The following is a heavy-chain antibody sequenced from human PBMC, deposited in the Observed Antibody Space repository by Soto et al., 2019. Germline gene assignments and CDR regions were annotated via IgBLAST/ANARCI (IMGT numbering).Heavy chain of an antibody. Sequence: GASVKVSCKASGGTFSSYAISWVRQAPGQGLEWKGGIIPIFGTANYAQKFQGRVTITADESTSTAYMELSSLRSEDTAVYYCARAPGSSSSWPRSRYYYYGMDVWGQGTTVTVS. CDR3: ARAPGSSSSWPRSRYYYYGMDV. J-gene: IGHJ6*02. CDR1: GGTFSSYA. CDR2: IIPIFGTA. V-gene: IGHV1-69*13. D-gene: IGHD6-13*01.